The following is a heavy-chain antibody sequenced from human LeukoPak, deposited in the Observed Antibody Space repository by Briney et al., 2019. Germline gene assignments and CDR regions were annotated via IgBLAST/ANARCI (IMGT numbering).Heavy chain of an antibody. Sequence: ASVKVSCKASGYTFTGYYMHWVRQAPGQGLEWMGWINPNSGGTNYAQKFQGRVTMTRDTSISTAYMELSRLRSDDTAVYYCARLLYDFSAVGGFDPWGQGTLVTVSS. V-gene: IGHV1-2*02. D-gene: IGHD3-3*01. J-gene: IGHJ5*02. CDR2: INPNSGGT. CDR3: ARLLYDFSAVGGFDP. CDR1: GYTFTGYY.